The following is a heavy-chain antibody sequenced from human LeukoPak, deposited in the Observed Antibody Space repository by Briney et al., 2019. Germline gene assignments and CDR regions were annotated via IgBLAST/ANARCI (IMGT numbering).Heavy chain of an antibody. D-gene: IGHD5-12*01. J-gene: IGHJ4*02. V-gene: IGHV1-3*01. Sequence: ASVKVSCKASGYSFTNYAMHWVRQAPGQRLEWMGWINAGNGNTKYSQKFQGRVTITRDTSASTGHVELSSLRSEDTAVYYCVKGSGYDSNFDHWGQGTLVTVSS. CDR2: INAGNGNT. CDR3: VKGSGYDSNFDH. CDR1: GYSFTNYA.